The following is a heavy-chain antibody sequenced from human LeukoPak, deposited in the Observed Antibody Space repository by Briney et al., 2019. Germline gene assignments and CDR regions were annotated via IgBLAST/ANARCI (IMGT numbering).Heavy chain of an antibody. CDR3: ARGLSIAVAGVCGY. CDR1: GYTFTSYD. D-gene: IGHD6-19*01. CDR2: MNPNSGNT. Sequence: ASVKVSCKASGYTFTSYDINWVRQATGQGLEWMEWMNPNSGNTGYAQKFQGRVTMTRNTSISTAYMEMSSLRSEDTAVYYCARGLSIAVAGVCGYWGQGTLVTVSS. J-gene: IGHJ4*02. V-gene: IGHV1-8*01.